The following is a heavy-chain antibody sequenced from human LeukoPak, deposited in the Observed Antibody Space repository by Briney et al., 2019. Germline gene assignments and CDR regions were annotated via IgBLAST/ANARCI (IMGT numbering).Heavy chain of an antibody. CDR2: IRSSSSYI. V-gene: IGHV3-21*01. CDR3: AREFASGR. CDR1: GFTFSSYS. Sequence: PGGSLRLSCAASGFTFSSYSRNWVRPGPGQGLKWVSSIRSSSSYIYYADSVKGRFTTSRHNAKNSLYLQMNSLRAEDTAVYYCAREFASGRWGQGTLVTVSS. J-gene: IGHJ4*02. D-gene: IGHD3-10*01.